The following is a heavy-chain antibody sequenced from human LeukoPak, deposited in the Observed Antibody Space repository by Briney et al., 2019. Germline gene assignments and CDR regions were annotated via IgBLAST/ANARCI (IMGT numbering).Heavy chain of an antibody. J-gene: IGHJ5*02. CDR2: IKQDGSAK. CDR1: GFTFSSYW. Sequence: GGSLRLSCAASGFTFSSYWMSWVRQAPGKGLEWVANIKQDGSAKYYVDSVKGRFTISRDNAKNSLYLQTNSLRAEDTAVYYCAKDPPISSSWFDPWGQGTLVPVSS. V-gene: IGHV3-7*03. CDR3: AKDPPISSSWFDP.